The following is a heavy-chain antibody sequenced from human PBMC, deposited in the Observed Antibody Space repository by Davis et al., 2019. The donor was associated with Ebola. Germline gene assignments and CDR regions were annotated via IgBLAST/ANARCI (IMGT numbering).Heavy chain of an antibody. V-gene: IGHV4-59*01. J-gene: IGHJ5*02. Sequence: SETLSLTCTVSGGSISSYYWSWIRQPPGKGLEWIGYIYYSGGTNYNPSLKSRVTISVDTSKNQFSLKLSSVTAADTAVYYCARATGYSSGWYGSWFDPWGQGTLVTVSS. CDR2: IYYSGGT. D-gene: IGHD6-19*01. CDR1: GGSISSYY. CDR3: ARATGYSSGWYGSWFDP.